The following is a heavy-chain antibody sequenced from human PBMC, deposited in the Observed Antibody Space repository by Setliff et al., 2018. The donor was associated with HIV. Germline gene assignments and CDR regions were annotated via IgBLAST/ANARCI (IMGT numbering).Heavy chain of an antibody. CDR3: ARQGQLGSE. CDR2: LYYSGST. CDR1: GGSIGSGSYY. J-gene: IGHJ4*02. Sequence: SETLSLTCTVSGGSIGSGSYYWGWVRQPPGKGLEWIGSLYYSGSTYYKPSLKSRVTISVDTSKNQFSLKLSSVTAADTAVYYCARQGQLGSEWGQGTLVTVSS. D-gene: IGHD1-1*01. V-gene: IGHV4-39*01.